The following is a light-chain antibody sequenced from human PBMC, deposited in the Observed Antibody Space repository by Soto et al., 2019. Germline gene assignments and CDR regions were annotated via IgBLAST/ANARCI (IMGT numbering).Light chain of an antibody. CDR1: HSVSSN. J-gene: IGKJ2*01. V-gene: IGKV3-15*01. CDR3: HHYNSWPYT. Sequence: SLSPDTLSVSKGERATLSCRASHSVSSNLAWYQQKPGQAPRLLIYDASTRAPGFPARFSGSGSGTEFTLTISSLQSEDFAVYYCHHYNSWPYTLGQGTKVDIK. CDR2: DAS.